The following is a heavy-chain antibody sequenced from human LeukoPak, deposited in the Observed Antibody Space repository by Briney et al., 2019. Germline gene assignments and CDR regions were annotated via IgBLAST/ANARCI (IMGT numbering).Heavy chain of an antibody. D-gene: IGHD3-10*01. J-gene: IGHJ4*02. V-gene: IGHV1-18*01. CDR1: GYTFSSYG. CDR2: ISAYNGNF. Sequence: ASVKVSCKASGYTFSSYGITWVRQGPGQGLEWMGLISAYNGNFNYAQKFQARVSMTTDTSTRTAYLELRSLSFDDTAVYYCAKDIYYGSGSYPGNWGQGTLVTVSS. CDR3: AKDIYYGSGSYPGN.